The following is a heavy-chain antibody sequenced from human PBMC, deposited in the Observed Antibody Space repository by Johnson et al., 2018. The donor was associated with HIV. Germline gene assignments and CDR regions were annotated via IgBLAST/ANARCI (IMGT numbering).Heavy chain of an antibody. CDR2: IYSGGST. CDR1: GFTVSSNY. V-gene: IGHV3-66*01. D-gene: IGHD1-26*01. J-gene: IGHJ3*02. Sequence: VQLVESGGGLVQPGGSLRLYCAASGFTVSSNYMSWVRQAPGKGLEWVSVIYSGGSTYYADSVKGRFTISRENAKNSLYLQMNSLRAGDTAVYYCARTLSGSYRGWAFDIWGQGTMVTVSS. CDR3: ARTLSGSYRGWAFDI.